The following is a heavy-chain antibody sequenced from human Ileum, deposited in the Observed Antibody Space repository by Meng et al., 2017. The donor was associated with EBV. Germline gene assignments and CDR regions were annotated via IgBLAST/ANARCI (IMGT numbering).Heavy chain of an antibody. J-gene: IGHJ4*02. CDR2: IYYSGST. CDR3: ARDRSGSYYSPTFDY. Sequence: RLHLQESGPGLVKPSETLSLTCTVSGGSISSSSYYWGWIRQPPGKGLEWIGSIYYSGSTYYNPSLKSRVTISVDTSKNQFSLKLSSVTAADTAVYYCARDRSGSYYSPTFDYWGQGTLVTVSS. V-gene: IGHV4-39*06. D-gene: IGHD3-10*01. CDR1: GGSISSSSYY.